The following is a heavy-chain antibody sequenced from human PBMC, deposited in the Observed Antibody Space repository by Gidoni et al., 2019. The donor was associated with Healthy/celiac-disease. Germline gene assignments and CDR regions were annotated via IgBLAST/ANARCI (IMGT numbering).Heavy chain of an antibody. Sequence: EVQLVESGGGLVKPRWSLRLSCAASGSTFSSYSMNWVRQAPWKGLEWVSSISSSSSYIYYADSVKGRFTISRDNAKNSLYLQMNSLRAEDTAVYYCARDGTAMVTDYWGQGTLVTVSS. CDR3: ARDGTAMVTDY. D-gene: IGHD5-18*01. V-gene: IGHV3-21*01. J-gene: IGHJ4*02. CDR1: GSTFSSYS. CDR2: ISSSSSYI.